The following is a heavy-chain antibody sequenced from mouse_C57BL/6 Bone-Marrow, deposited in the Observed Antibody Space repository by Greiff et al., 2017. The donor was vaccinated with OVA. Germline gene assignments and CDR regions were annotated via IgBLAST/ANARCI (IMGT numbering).Heavy chain of an antibody. CDR1: GYTFTSYW. CDR2: IDPSDSYT. J-gene: IGHJ2*01. Sequence: VQLQQPGAELVMPGASVMLSCKASGYTFTSYWLHWVKQRPGQGLEWIGEIDPSDSYTNYNQKFKGKSTLTVDKSSSTAYMQLSSLTSEDSAVYYCARCGWEYVDYWGQGTTLTVSA. V-gene: IGHV1-69*01. CDR3: ARCGWEYVDY. D-gene: IGHD4-1*01.